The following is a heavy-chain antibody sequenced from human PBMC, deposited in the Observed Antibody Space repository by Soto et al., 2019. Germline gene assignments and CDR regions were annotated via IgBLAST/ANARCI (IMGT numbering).Heavy chain of an antibody. CDR2: MNPNSGNT. Sequence: ASVRVSCRPSGYTFTNYDINCVRQATGQGLEWMGWMNPNSGNTGHAQKFQGRVTMTRNTSISTAYMELSSLRSEDTAVYYCARWYLGTTDDCGQGTLVTVSA. D-gene: IGHD1-7*01. CDR1: GYTFTNYD. V-gene: IGHV1-8*01. CDR3: ARWYLGTTDD. J-gene: IGHJ4*02.